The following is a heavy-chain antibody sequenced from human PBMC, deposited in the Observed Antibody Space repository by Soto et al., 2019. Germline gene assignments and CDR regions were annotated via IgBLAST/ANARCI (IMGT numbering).Heavy chain of an antibody. J-gene: IGHJ4*02. Sequence: QVQLVQSGAEVKKPGASVKVSCKASGYTFTSYAMHWVRQAPGQRLEWMGWINAGNGNTKYSQKFQGRVTITRDTSASTAYMELSSLRSEDTAVYYCARSTTVVTSVKDYWGQGTLVTVSS. CDR1: GYTFTSYA. CDR2: INAGNGNT. D-gene: IGHD4-17*01. CDR3: ARSTTVVTSVKDY. V-gene: IGHV1-3*01.